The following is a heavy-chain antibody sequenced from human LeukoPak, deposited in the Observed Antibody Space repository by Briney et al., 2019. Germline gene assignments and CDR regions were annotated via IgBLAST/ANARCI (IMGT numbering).Heavy chain of an antibody. CDR1: GGSISSSSYY. Sequence: SETLSLTCTVSGGSISSSSYYWGWIRQPPGKGLEWIGRIYYSGSTYYDPSLKSRVTISVDTSKNQFSLNLSSVTAADTAVYYCARQRYDFWSGYDAFDIWGQGTMVTVSS. CDR3: ARQRYDFWSGYDAFDI. V-gene: IGHV4-39*01. CDR2: IYYSGST. D-gene: IGHD3-3*01. J-gene: IGHJ3*02.